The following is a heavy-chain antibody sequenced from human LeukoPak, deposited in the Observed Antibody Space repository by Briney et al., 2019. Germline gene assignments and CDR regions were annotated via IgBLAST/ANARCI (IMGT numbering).Heavy chain of an antibody. J-gene: IGHJ4*02. CDR2: ISHDGSNK. CDR3: AKDWGFQYASGSYCEY. D-gene: IGHD3-10*01. CDR1: GITFSTAW. V-gene: IGHV3-30*18. Sequence: GGSLRLSCEGSGITFSTAWMSWVRQAPGKGLEWVAVISHDGSNKYYGDSVKGRFTISRDNSKNTLYLQMNSLRAEDTAVYYCAKDWGFQYASGSYCEYWGQGTLVTVSS.